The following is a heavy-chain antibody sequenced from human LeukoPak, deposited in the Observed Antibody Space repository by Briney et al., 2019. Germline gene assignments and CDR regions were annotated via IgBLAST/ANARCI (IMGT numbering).Heavy chain of an antibody. J-gene: IGHJ4*02. CDR1: GGSIGAYY. V-gene: IGHV4-59*01. D-gene: IGHD6-13*01. CDR3: ARELAAAGFDY. Sequence: SETLSLTCTVSGGSIGAYYWSWIRQPPEKGLEWIGYVTYSGTTNYNPSLKSRVAISVDTSKNQFSLKLNSVTAADTAVYYCARELAAAGFDYWGQGNLVTVSS. CDR2: VTYSGTT.